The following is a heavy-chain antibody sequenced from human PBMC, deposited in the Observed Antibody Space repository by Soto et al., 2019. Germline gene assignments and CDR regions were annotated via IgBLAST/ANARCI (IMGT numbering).Heavy chain of an antibody. CDR1: GYSFTSYW. V-gene: IGHV5-10-1*01. Sequence: PGESLKISWKGSGYSFTSYWISWVRQMPGKGLEWMGRIDPSDSYTNYSPSFQGHVTISADKSISTAYLQWSSLKASDTAMYYCARLGITLEAPDAFDIWGQGTMVTVSS. J-gene: IGHJ3*02. CDR2: IDPSDSYT. CDR3: ARLGITLEAPDAFDI. D-gene: IGHD3-16*01.